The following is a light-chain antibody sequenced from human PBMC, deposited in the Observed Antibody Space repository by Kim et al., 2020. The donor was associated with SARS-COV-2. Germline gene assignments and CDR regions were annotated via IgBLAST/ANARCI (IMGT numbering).Light chain of an antibody. CDR3: QQTYRTPRS. CDR2: GAS. Sequence: DIQMTQSPSSLPASVGDRVTITCRASQSVSTYLNWYQQKPGKAPNLLIYGASSLQSGVPSRFSGSVSGTDFNLTISSLQPEDFATYYCQQTYRTPRSFGQGTKLEI. V-gene: IGKV1-39*01. J-gene: IGKJ2*01. CDR1: QSVSTY.